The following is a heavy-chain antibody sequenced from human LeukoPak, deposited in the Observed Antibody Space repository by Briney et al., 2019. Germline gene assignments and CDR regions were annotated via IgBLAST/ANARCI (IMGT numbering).Heavy chain of an antibody. Sequence: PSETLSLTRAVYGGSFSGYYWSWIRQPPGKGLEWIGEINHSGSTNYNPSLKSRVTISVDTSKNQFSLKLSSVTAADTAVYYCARKNYGDWVYYYYYYMDVWGKGTTVTVSS. D-gene: IGHD4-17*01. CDR3: ARKNYGDWVYYYYYYMDV. V-gene: IGHV4-34*01. J-gene: IGHJ6*03. CDR2: INHSGST. CDR1: GGSFSGYY.